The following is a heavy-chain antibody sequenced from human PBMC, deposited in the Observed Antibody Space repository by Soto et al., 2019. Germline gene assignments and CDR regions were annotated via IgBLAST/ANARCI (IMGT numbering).Heavy chain of an antibody. CDR3: AKDRLCSGGSCY. D-gene: IGHD2-15*01. CDR2: ISGSGGST. CDR1: GFTFSSYT. V-gene: IGHV3-23*01. J-gene: IGHJ6*02. Sequence: GGSLRLSCAASGFTFSSYTMSWVRQAPGKGLEWVSAISGSGGSTYYADSVKGRFTISRDNSKNTLYLQLNSLRAEDTAVYYCAKDRLCSGGSCYWGQGTTVTSP.